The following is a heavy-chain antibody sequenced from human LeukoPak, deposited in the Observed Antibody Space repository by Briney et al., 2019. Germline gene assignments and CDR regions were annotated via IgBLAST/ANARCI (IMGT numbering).Heavy chain of an antibody. CDR1: GGSISSYY. D-gene: IGHD1-26*01. CDR2: IYTSGST. CDR3: AREGIVGASAFDY. J-gene: IGHJ4*02. Sequence: SETLSLTCTVSGGSISSYYWSWIRLPAGKGLEWIGRIYTSGSTNYNPSLKSRVTISVDKSKNQFSLKLSSVTAADTAVYYCAREGIVGASAFDYWGQGTLVTVSS. V-gene: IGHV4-4*07.